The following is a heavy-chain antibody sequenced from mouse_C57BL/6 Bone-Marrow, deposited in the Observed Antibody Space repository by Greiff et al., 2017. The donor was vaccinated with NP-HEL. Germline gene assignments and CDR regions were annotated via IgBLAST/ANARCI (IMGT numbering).Heavy chain of an antibody. CDR1: GFPITSGYY. J-gene: IGHJ2*01. CDR2: ITHSGET. V-gene: IGHV12-3*01. Sequence: QVQLKESGPGLVKPSQSLFLTCSITGFPITSGYYWIWIRQSPGKPLEWMGYITHSGETFYNPSLQSPISITRETSKNQFFLQLNSVTTEDTAMYYCAGDSSGYGDFGYWGQGTTLTVSS. CDR3: AGDSSGYGDFGY. D-gene: IGHD3-2*02.